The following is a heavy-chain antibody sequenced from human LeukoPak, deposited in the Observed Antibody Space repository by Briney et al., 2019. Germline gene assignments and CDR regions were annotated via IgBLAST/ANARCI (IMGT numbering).Heavy chain of an antibody. V-gene: IGHV3-9*01. CDR3: ARFFPTGNGAYFDY. J-gene: IGHJ4*02. CDR1: GFTFDDYA. D-gene: IGHD1-1*01. CDR2: ISWNSGSI. Sequence: GRSLRLSCAASGFTFDDYAMHWVRQAPGKGLEWVSGISWNSGSIGYADSVKGRFTISRDNAKNSLYLQMNSLRAEDTAVYYCARFFPTGNGAYFDYWGQGTLVTVSS.